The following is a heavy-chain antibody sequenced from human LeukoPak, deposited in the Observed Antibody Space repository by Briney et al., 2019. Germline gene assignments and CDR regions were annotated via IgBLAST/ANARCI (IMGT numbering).Heavy chain of an antibody. V-gene: IGHV4-4*07. Sequence: SETLSLTCTVSGGSISSYYWSWIRQPAGKGLEWIGRIYTSGSTNYNPSLKSRVTMSVDTSKNQFSLKLSSVTAADTAVYYCARDPSYYNDSSGTPMWYFDYWGQGTLVTVSS. CDR3: ARDPSYYNDSSGTPMWYFDY. CDR1: GGSISSYY. D-gene: IGHD3-22*01. CDR2: IYTSGST. J-gene: IGHJ4*02.